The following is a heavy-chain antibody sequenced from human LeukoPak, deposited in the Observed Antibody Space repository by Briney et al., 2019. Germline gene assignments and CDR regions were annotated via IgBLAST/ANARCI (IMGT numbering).Heavy chain of an antibody. J-gene: IGHJ4*02. Sequence: GGSLRLSCAASGFTFKTYEMNWIRQAPGKGLEWVSYISSSGSTIYYADSVKGRFTISRDNAKNSLSLQMNSLRAEDTAVYYCARGTYSGTYYAWYYFDYWGQGTLVTVSS. CDR1: GFTFKTYE. V-gene: IGHV3-11*01. D-gene: IGHD1-26*01. CDR3: ARGTYSGTYYAWYYFDY. CDR2: ISSSGSTI.